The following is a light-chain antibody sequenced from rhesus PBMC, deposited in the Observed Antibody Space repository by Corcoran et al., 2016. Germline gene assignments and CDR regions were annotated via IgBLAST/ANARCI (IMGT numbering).Light chain of an antibody. J-gene: IGKJ3*01. CDR2: GGS. CDR1: QSLLHSNGNTY. CDR3: VQAIAFPFT. Sequence: DIVMTQTPLSLPITPGEPASISCRSSQSLLHSNGNTYLHWYLQKPGRSPQLLIYGGSSRASGVPDRFSGDGSGTDFTLKISKVEAEDVGVYCCVQAIAFPFTFGPGTKLAIK. V-gene: IGKV2-72*01.